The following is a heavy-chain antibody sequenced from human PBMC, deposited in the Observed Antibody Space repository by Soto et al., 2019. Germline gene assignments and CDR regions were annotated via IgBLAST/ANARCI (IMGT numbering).Heavy chain of an antibody. V-gene: IGHV4-34*01. CDR2: INHSGST. CDR3: ATHSNSSWYFDY. D-gene: IGHD6-13*01. J-gene: IGHJ4*02. Sequence: SETLSLTCAVYGGSFSGYYWSWIRQPPGKGLEWIGEINHSGSTNYNPSLKSRVTISVDTSKNQFSLKLSSVTAADTAVYYCATHSNSSWYFDYWGQGTLVTVSA. CDR1: GGSFSGYY.